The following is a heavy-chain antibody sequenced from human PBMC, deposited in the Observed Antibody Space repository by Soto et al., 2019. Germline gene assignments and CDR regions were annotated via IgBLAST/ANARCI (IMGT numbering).Heavy chain of an antibody. Sequence: PSETLSLTCTGSGGSISSGDYYWSWIRQPPGKGLEWIGYIYYSGSTYYNPSLKSRVTISVDTSKNQFSLKMSSVTAADTAVYYCARENSHGSGRYYTDAFDIWGQGTIVTLSS. J-gene: IGHJ3*02. V-gene: IGHV4-30-4*01. CDR2: IYYSGST. CDR1: GGSISSGDYY. CDR3: ARENSHGSGRYYTDAFDI. D-gene: IGHD3-10*01.